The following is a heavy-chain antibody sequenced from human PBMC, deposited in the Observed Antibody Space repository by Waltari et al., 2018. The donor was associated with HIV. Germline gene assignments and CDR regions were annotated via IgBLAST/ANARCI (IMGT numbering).Heavy chain of an antibody. CDR1: GGSISSYY. D-gene: IGHD6-6*01. V-gene: IGHV4-59*01. J-gene: IGHJ4*02. CDR2: IYYSGST. CDR3: ARAGKQLEEVFPTYYFDY. Sequence: QVQLQESGPGLVKPSETLSLTCTVSGGSISSYYWSWIRQPPGKGLEWIGYIYYSGSTNYNPSLKRRVTIAVDTSKNQFSLKLSSVTAADTAVYYCARAGKQLEEVFPTYYFDYWGQGTLVTVSS.